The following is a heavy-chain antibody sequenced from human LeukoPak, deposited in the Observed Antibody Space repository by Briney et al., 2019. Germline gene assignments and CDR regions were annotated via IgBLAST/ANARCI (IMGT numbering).Heavy chain of an antibody. Sequence: GASVKVSCKVSGYTLTELSMHWVRQAPGKGLEWMGGFDPEDGETIYAQKFQGRVTMTEDTSTDTAYMELSSLRSEDTAVYYCATLITTYYDFWSGYYRFGIDYWGQGTLVTVSS. CDR3: ATLITTYYDFWSGYYRFGIDY. J-gene: IGHJ4*02. CDR2: FDPEDGET. CDR1: GYTLTELS. D-gene: IGHD3-3*01. V-gene: IGHV1-24*01.